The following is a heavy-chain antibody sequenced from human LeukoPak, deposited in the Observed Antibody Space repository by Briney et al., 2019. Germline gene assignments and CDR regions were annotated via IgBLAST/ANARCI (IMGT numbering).Heavy chain of an antibody. V-gene: IGHV1-69*13. D-gene: IGHD3-22*01. CDR1: GGTFSSYA. CDR3: ARHQGRYYYDSSGYFSYYFDY. CDR2: IIPIFGTA. Sequence: SVKVSCKASGGTFSSYAISWVRQAPGQGLEWMGGIIPIFGTANYAQKFQGRVTITADESTSTAYMELSSLRSEDTAVYYCARHQGRYYYDSSGYFSYYFDYWGQETLVTVSS. J-gene: IGHJ4*02.